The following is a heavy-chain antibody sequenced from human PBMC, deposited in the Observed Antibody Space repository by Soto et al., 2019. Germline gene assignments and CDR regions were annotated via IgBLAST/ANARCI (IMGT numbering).Heavy chain of an antibody. J-gene: IGHJ4*02. D-gene: IGHD3-3*01. CDR2: INAGNGNT. CDR3: VLSFGVVTDFDY. Sequence: QVQLVQSGAEEKKPGASVKVSCKASGYTFTSYAMHWVRQAPGQRLELMGWINAGNGNTKYSQKFQGRVTITRDTSASTAYVELSSLRSEDTVVYYCVLSFGVVTDFDYLGQGTRVTVSS. V-gene: IGHV1-3*05. CDR1: GYTFTSYA.